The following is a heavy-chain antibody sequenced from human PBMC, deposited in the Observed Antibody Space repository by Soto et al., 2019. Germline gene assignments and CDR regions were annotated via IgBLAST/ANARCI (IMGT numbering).Heavy chain of an antibody. V-gene: IGHV3-30*18. Sequence: QVQLVESGGGVVQPGRSLRLSCAASGFTFSTYGIHWVRQAPGKGLDWVAIISYDGSNRYYAYSLTGQFTSSRDNSKNTLYLQMNSLRAEDKAVYYSEKVEYIRSLGPLTFYSMNVWGHGTKVNVSS. CDR2: ISYDGSNR. CDR3: EKVEYIRSLGPLTFYSMNV. J-gene: IGHJ6*02. D-gene: IGHD2-15*01. CDR1: GFTFSTYG.